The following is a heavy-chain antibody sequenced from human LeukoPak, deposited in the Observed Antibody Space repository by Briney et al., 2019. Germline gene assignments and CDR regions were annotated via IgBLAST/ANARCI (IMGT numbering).Heavy chain of an antibody. Sequence: GGSLRLSCAASGFTVSSSYMSWVRQAPGKGLEWVSVIYSGGSTYYADSVKGRFTLSRDNSKNTLYLQMNSLRAEDTAVYYCARGGPYGSRDYWGQGTLVTVSS. D-gene: IGHD4-17*01. CDR1: GFTVSSSY. CDR2: IYSGGST. J-gene: IGHJ4*02. V-gene: IGHV3-53*01. CDR3: ARGGPYGSRDY.